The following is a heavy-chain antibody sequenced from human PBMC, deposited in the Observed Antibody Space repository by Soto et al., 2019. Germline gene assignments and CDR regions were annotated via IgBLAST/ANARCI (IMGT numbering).Heavy chain of an antibody. J-gene: IGHJ4*02. V-gene: IGHV4-31*03. Sequence: QVQLQESGPGLVKPSQTLSLTCTVSGGSISSGGYFWNWIRQHPGKGLEWIGYIYYSGSTYYNPSLTSRVTTSLATSKNQFSLNLTSATAADTAVYYCASEPSIWGQGTLVTVSS. CDR1: GGSISSGGYF. CDR3: ASEPSI. CDR2: IYYSGST.